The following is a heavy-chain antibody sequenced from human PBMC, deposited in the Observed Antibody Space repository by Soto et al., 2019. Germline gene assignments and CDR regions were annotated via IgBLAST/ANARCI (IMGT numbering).Heavy chain of an antibody. V-gene: IGHV3-48*02. CDR3: ARLVNSSSNFDY. CDR2: ISSSSSSI. CDR1: GFTFSSYF. Sequence: GGSLRLSCAASGFTFSSYFINWVRQAPGKGLEWVSYISSSSSSIYYADSVRGRFTISRDNAKNSLYLQMNSLRDEDTAVYYCARLVNSSSNFDYWGQGTLVTVSS. J-gene: IGHJ4*02. D-gene: IGHD6-6*01.